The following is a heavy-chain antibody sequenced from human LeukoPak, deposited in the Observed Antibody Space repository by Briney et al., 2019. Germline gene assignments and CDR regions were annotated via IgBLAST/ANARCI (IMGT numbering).Heavy chain of an antibody. CDR2: ISAYNGNT. Sequence: ASVKVSCKASGGTFSSYAISWVRQAPGQGLEWMGWISAYNGNTNYAQKLQGRVTMTTDTSTSTAYMELSSLRSEDMAVYYCARSDYDSSGYYFDYWGQGTLVTVSS. D-gene: IGHD3-22*01. CDR1: GGTFSSYA. CDR3: ARSDYDSSGYYFDY. J-gene: IGHJ4*02. V-gene: IGHV1-18*03.